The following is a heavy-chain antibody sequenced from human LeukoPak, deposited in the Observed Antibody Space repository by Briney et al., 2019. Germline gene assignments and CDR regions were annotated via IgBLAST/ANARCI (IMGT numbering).Heavy chain of an antibody. CDR3: ARSLVYYYDSSP. D-gene: IGHD3-22*01. CDR2: MHHSGST. CDR1: GGSISRSSW. V-gene: IGHV4-4*02. Sequence: SGTLSLTCAVSGGSISRSSWWTWVRQPPGKGLEWIGEMHHSGSTNYNPSLKSRVTILADKSKNQFSLKLDSVTAADTAVYYCARSLVYYYDSSPWGQGTLVTVSS. J-gene: IGHJ5*02.